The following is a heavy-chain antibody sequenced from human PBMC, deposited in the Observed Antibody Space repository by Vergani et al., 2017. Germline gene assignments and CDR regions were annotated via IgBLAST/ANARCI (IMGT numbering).Heavy chain of an antibody. V-gene: IGHV4-31*03. CDR1: GGSISSGGFY. J-gene: IGHJ4*02. CDR2: IYYSGST. Sequence: QVQLQESGPGLVKPSQTLSLTCTVSGGSISSGGFYWSWIRQHPGKGLEWIGYIYYSGSTYYNPSLKSRVTISVDTSKNQFSLKLSSVTAADTAVYYCARESCSSTSCPFDYWGQGTLVTVSS. CDR3: ARESCSSTSCPFDY. D-gene: IGHD2-2*01.